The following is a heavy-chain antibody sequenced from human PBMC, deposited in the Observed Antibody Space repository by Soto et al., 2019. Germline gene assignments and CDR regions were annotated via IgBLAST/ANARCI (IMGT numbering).Heavy chain of an antibody. Sequence: QVHLAQSGAEVKKPGSSVRLSCKTSGYAFSDSAISWVRQAPGQGLEWVGGIVPIHATPRYGQKFLDRVSITADESTATAYMELSSLRPEDTAIYYCARDMGKGNYYYYTFDVWGEGTTVTVSS. CDR2: IVPIHATP. CDR1: GYAFSDSA. CDR3: ARDMGKGNYYYYTFDV. V-gene: IGHV1-69*01. D-gene: IGHD7-27*01. J-gene: IGHJ6*04.